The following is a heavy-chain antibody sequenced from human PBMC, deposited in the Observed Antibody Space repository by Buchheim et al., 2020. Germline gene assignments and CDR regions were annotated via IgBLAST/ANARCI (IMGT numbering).Heavy chain of an antibody. V-gene: IGHV3-7*04. D-gene: IGHD2-15*01. CDR3: ARGVYSLDY. CDR2: IKEDGSEK. Sequence: EVQLVESGGGLVQPGGSLRLSCAASGFTFTGYWMTWVRQAPGKGLEWVANIKEDGSEKYYVDSVKGRFTISRDNATNSLYLQMNSLRADDTAVYYCARGVYSLDYWGQGTL. CDR1: GFTFTGYW. J-gene: IGHJ4*02.